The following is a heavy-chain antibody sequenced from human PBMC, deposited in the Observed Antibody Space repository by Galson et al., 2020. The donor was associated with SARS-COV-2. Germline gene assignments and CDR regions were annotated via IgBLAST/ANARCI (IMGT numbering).Heavy chain of an antibody. CDR3: ARQFGEGKYYLDG. Sequence: SETLSLTCTVSGDSISNDNYYWGWIRQPPGKGPEWIGIINYGGTTYYNPSLKTRLTMSVDTSKNQVSLKLSSVTAADTAVFFCARQFGEGKYYLDGWGQGALVTVSS. V-gene: IGHV4-39*01. CDR1: GDSISNDNYY. CDR2: INYGGTT. J-gene: IGHJ4*02. D-gene: IGHD3-9*01.